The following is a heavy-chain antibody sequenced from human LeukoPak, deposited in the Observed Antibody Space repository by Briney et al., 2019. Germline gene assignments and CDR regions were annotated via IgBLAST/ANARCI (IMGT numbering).Heavy chain of an antibody. D-gene: IGHD5-24*01. CDR3: ARGRRWLQFNWFDP. Sequence: SVKVSCKASGGTFSSYAISWVRQAPGQGLERMGGIIPIFGTANYAQKFQGRVTITTDESTSTAYMELSSLRSGDTAVYYCARGRRWLQFNWFDPWGQGTLVTVSS. V-gene: IGHV1-69*05. CDR1: GGTFSSYA. CDR2: IIPIFGTA. J-gene: IGHJ5*02.